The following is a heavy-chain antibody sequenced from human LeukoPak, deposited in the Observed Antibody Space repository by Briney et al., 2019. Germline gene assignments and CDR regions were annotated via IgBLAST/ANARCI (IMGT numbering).Heavy chain of an antibody. D-gene: IGHD3-22*01. CDR2: ISSSSSYI. V-gene: IGHV3-21*04. CDR3: AKDFRSGYFLQYFDY. Sequence: PGGSLRLSCAASGFTFSSYSMNWVRQAPGKGLEWVSSISSSSSYIYYANSVKGRFTISRDNSKNTLYLQMNSLRAEDTAVYYCAKDFRSGYFLQYFDYWGQGTLVTVSS. J-gene: IGHJ4*02. CDR1: GFTFSSYS.